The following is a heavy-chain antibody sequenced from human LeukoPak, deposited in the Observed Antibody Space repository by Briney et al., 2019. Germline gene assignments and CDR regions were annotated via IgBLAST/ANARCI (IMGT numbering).Heavy chain of an antibody. CDR3: ARGDLTGSIDY. J-gene: IGHJ4*02. Sequence: PGGSLRLSCAASGFTFSNSWMHWVRQAPGKGLVWVSRINSDGSSTGYADSVKGRFTISRDNAKNTLYLQMNSLRAEDTAVYCCARGDLTGSIDYWGQGTLVTVSS. CDR2: INSDGSST. V-gene: IGHV3-74*01. CDR1: GFTFSNSW. D-gene: IGHD3-9*01.